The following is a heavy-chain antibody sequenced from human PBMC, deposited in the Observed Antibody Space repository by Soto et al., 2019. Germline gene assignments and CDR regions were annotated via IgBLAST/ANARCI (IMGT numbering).Heavy chain of an antibody. CDR2: MRSGGAYT. Sequence: PGGSLRLSCAAAGFSFGSYGMSWVRQAPGKGLEWVSSMRSGGAYTYYADSVKGRFSISSDNSKNTPYLYMNDLRVEDTAVYFCATFSGLIDPFDFWGQGALVTVYS. CDR1: GFSFGSYG. D-gene: IGHD1-1*01. J-gene: IGHJ4*02. CDR3: ATFSGLIDPFDF. V-gene: IGHV3-23*01.